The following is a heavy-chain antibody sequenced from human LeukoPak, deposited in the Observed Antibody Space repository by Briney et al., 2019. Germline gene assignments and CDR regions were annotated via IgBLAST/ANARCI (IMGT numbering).Heavy chain of an antibody. J-gene: IGHJ4*02. CDR3: AKDNVAWFGELLIDY. CDR2: ISYDGSNK. CDR1: GFTFSSYG. Sequence: GGSLRLSCAASGFTFSSYGMHWVRQAPGKGLEWVALISYDGSNKDYADSVKGRFTISRDNSKNTLYLQMNSLRAEDTAVYYCAKDNVAWFGELLIDYWGQGTLVTVSS. V-gene: IGHV3-30*18. D-gene: IGHD3-10*01.